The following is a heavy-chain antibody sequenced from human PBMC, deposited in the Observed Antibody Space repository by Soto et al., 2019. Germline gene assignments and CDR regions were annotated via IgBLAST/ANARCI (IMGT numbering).Heavy chain of an antibody. V-gene: IGHV4-31*03. CDR2: IYNNGRT. CDR1: GDSMTSDNFY. D-gene: IGHD5-12*01. J-gene: IGHJ4*02. Sequence: SETLSLTCTVSGDSMTSDNFYWTWIRQHPGKGLEWIGYIYNNGRTYYNPSLKSRLSISVDTSKSQFSLSLTSVTAADTALYYCVRGGYTHGQETPDYWGQGTKVTVYS. CDR3: VRGGYTHGQETPDY.